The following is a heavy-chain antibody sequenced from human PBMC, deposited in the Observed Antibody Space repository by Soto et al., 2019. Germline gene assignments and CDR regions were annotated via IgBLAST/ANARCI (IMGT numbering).Heavy chain of an antibody. Sequence: QVQLQESGPGLVKPSETLSVTCTVSGGSVSSGTYYWSWIRQPPGKGLEWIGYIYYSGNTNYNPSPKSPVTISVDLSKNQFSLNLRSVTAADTAVYYCARLATGYWYFDLWGRGTLVTVSS. CDR1: GGSVSSGTYY. CDR3: ARLATGYWYFDL. V-gene: IGHV4-61*01. CDR2: IYYSGNT. J-gene: IGHJ2*01. D-gene: IGHD6-13*01.